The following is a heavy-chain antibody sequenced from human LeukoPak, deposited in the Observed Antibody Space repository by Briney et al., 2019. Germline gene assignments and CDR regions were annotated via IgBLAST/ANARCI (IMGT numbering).Heavy chain of an antibody. CDR1: GGSISSSNW. D-gene: IGHD3-3*01. CDR3: ARARSITIFGVVRPNWFDP. V-gene: IGHV4-4*02. J-gene: IGHJ5*02. CDR2: IYHSGGT. Sequence: SETLSLTCAVSGGSISSSNWWSWVRQPPGKGLEWIGEIYHSGGTNYNPSLKSRVTISVDTSKNQFSLKLSSVTAADTAVYYCARARSITIFGVVRPNWFDPWGQGTLVTVSS.